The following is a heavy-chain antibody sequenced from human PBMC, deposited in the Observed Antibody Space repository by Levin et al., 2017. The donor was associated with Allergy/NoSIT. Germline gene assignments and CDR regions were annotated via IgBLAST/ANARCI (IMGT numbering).Heavy chain of an antibody. CDR2: ISNDGEDT. V-gene: IGHV3-74*01. D-gene: IGHD3-16*01. Sequence: GGSLRLSCAASGFIFTDYYMFWVRQGPGKGLEWVSRISNDGEDTHYADSVKGRFTISRDNAKNTLYLQMNSLRVEDTAVYYCARDFGYPTTRWHKYFDSWGQGTLVTVSS. CDR1: GFIFTDYY. J-gene: IGHJ4*02. CDR3: ARDFGYPTTRWHKYFDS.